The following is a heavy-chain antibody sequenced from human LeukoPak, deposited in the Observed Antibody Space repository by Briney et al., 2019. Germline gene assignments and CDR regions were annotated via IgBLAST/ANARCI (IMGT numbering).Heavy chain of an antibody. V-gene: IGHV3-74*01. CDR1: GNYW. CDR3: ARDPVEWELLLDY. Sequence: PGGSLRLSCAASGNYWMHWVRQAPGKGLVWVSHINSDGSWTTYVDSVKGRFSISRDNARNSVYLQMASLRVEDTAVYYCARDPVEWELLLDYWGQGTLVTVSS. CDR2: INSDGSWT. D-gene: IGHD1-26*01. J-gene: IGHJ4*02.